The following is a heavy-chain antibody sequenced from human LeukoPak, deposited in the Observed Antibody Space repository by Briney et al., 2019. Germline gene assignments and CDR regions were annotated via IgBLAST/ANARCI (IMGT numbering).Heavy chain of an antibody. V-gene: IGHV1-69*05. CDR3: ARDWIGGDCYSCAFDAFDI. CDR1: GGTFSSYA. CDR2: IIPIFGTA. D-gene: IGHD2-21*01. Sequence: SVKVSCKASGGTFSSYAISWVRQAPRQGLEWMGRIIPIFGTANYAQKFQGRVTITTDESMSTAYMELSSLRSEYTAVYYCARDWIGGDCYSCAFDAFDIWGQGTMVTVSS. J-gene: IGHJ3*02.